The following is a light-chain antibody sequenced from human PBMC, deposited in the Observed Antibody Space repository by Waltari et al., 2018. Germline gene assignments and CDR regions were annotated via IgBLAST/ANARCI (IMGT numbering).Light chain of an antibody. CDR2: GAS. V-gene: IGKV3-15*01. J-gene: IGKJ5*01. Sequence: EIVMTQSPATRSVSPGERATLSCRASQSVSSNLAWYQQKPGQAPRLLIYGASTRATGIPARFSGSGSGTEFTLTISSLQSSPFAVYYCQQYNNWPPFTFGQGTRLEIK. CDR1: QSVSSN. CDR3: QQYNNWPPFT.